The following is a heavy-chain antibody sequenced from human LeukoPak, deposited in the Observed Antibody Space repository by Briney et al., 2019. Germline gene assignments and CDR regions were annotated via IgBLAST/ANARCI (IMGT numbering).Heavy chain of an antibody. V-gene: IGHV4-61*08. Sequence: SETLSLTCTVSGGSLSSGDYYWSWIRQPPGKGLEWIGYIYYSGSTNYNPSLKSRVTISVDTSKNQFSLSLISVTAADTAVYYCARDGVSALNLYSDLWGRGTLVTVSS. CDR1: GGSLSSGDYY. CDR2: IYYSGST. J-gene: IGHJ2*01. CDR3: ARDGVSALNLYSDL. D-gene: IGHD3-3*01.